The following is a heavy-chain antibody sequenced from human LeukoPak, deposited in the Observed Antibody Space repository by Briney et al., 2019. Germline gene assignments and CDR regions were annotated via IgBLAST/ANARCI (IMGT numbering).Heavy chain of an antibody. CDR1: GFTFSSYS. Sequence: GGSLRLSCAASGFTFSSYSMNWVRQAPGKGLEWVSSISSSSSYIYYADSVKGRFTISRDNAKNSLYLQMNSLRAEDTAVYYCARDNASNAFDIWGQGTMVTVSS. CDR2: ISSSSSYI. V-gene: IGHV3-21*01. J-gene: IGHJ3*02. CDR3: ARDNASNAFDI.